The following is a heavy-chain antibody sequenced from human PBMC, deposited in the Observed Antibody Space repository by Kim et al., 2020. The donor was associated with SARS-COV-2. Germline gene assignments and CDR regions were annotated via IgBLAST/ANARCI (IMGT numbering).Heavy chain of an antibody. CDR2: INHSGST. J-gene: IGHJ4*02. CDR3: ARKLIRDRRTAMVPCYFDY. V-gene: IGHV4-34*01. Sequence: SETLSLTCAVYGGSFSGYYWSWIRQPPGKGLEWIGEINHSGSTNYNPSLKSRVTISVDTSKNQFSLKLSSVTAADTAVYYCARKLIRDRRTAMVPCYFDYWGQGTLVTVSS. D-gene: IGHD5-18*01. CDR1: GGSFSGYY.